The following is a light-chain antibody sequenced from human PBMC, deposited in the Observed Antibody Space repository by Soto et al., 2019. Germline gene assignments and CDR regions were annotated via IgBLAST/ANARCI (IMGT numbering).Light chain of an antibody. J-gene: IGLJ2*01. CDR1: ISDIGGYNS. V-gene: IGLV2-14*01. CDR3: TSYTSVTIVV. Sequence: QSVLTQPASVSGSPGQSITISCTGSISDIGGYNSVSWYQQHPGKAPKLLIFGVTNRPSGVSDRFSGSKSGNTASLTISALQAEDEADYYCTSYTSVTIVVFGGGTKLTVL. CDR2: GVT.